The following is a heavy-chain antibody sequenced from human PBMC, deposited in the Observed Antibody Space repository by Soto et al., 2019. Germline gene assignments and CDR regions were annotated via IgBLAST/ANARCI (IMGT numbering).Heavy chain of an antibody. D-gene: IGHD2-8*01. Sequence: LRLSCAASGFTFDSPYSHGMSWVRQSPGKGPEWVSTISSNGANTHYAESVKGRFTISKDASRNTVHLHMNSLRAEDTATYFCVSWVSAHFDYWGHGTPVTVSS. V-gene: IGHV3-23*01. CDR2: ISSNGANT. J-gene: IGHJ4*01. CDR3: VSWVSAHFDY. CDR1: GFTFDSPYSHG.